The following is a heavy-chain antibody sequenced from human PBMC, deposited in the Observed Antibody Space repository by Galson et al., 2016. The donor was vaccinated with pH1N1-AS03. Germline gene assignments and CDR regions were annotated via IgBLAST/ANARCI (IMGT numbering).Heavy chain of an antibody. CDR1: GFTVSSKY. CDR2: IYSGGST. Sequence: SLRLSCAVSGFTVSSKYMSWVRQAPEKGLEWVPSIYSGGSTYYTDSVQGRFTLSRDDSKATLFLQMSSLRPEDTAVYYCASVTSAWPTVGAFGIWGQGTVVTVSS. J-gene: IGHJ3*02. CDR3: ASVTSAWPTVGAFGI. V-gene: IGHV3-66*02. D-gene: IGHD4-23*01.